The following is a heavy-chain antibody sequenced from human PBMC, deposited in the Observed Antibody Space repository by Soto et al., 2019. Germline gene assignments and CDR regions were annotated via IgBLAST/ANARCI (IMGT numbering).Heavy chain of an antibody. Sequence: EAQLVESGGGLVQPGGSLKLSCAASGFTFSGSAMHWVRQASGKGLEWVVRIRSKANSYATAYAASVKGRFTISRDDSKNTAYLQMNSLKTEDTAVYYCTRHDSNYDFWSGSPPRYGMDVWGQGTTVTVSS. CDR1: GFTFSGSA. CDR3: TRHDSNYDFWSGSPPRYGMDV. V-gene: IGHV3-73*01. D-gene: IGHD3-3*01. CDR2: IRSKANSYAT. J-gene: IGHJ6*02.